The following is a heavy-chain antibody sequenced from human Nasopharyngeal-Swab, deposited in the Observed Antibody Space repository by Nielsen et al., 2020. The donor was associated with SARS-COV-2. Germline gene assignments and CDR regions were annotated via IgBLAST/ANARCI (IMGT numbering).Heavy chain of an antibody. V-gene: IGHV4-34*01. CDR2: INHSGST. CDR1: GFTFSNYW. J-gene: IGHJ4*02. Sequence: EPLKISCAASGFTFSNYWMCWVRQAPGKGLEWIGEINHSGSTNYNPSLKSRVTISVDTSKNQFSLKLSSVTAADTAVYYCARGSFSYYGSGSYSTRFDYWGQGTLVTVSS. CDR3: ARGSFSYYGSGSYSTRFDY. D-gene: IGHD3-10*01.